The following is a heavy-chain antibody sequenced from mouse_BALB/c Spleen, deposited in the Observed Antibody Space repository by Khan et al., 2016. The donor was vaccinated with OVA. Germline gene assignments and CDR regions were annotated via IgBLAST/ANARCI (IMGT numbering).Heavy chain of an antibody. CDR1: GFSFSSYS. CDR3: TRHRGYYGTTPYFNY. CDR2: ISSGGTYT. J-gene: IGHJ2*01. Sequence: EVELVESGGGLVRPGGSLKLSCAASGFSFSSYSMSWVRQTPEKRLEWVATISSGGTYTYYPDSVKGRFTISRDNAKNTPYLQMSSLKSEETAMLYCTRHRGYYGTTPYFNYWGQGTTLTVSS. V-gene: IGHV5-6-4*01. D-gene: IGHD1-1*01.